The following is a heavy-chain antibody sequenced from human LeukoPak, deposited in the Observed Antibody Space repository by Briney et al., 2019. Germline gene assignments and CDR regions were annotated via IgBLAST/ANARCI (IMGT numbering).Heavy chain of an antibody. V-gene: IGHV4-39*01. J-gene: IGHJ4*02. CDR2: IYYSGST. CDR3: ARLVPRIKIRSYLTDY. Sequence: SETLSLTCTVSGGSISSSSYYWGWIRQPPGKGLEWIGSIYYSGSTYYNPSLKSRVTISVDTSKNQFSLKLSSVTAADTAVYYCARLVPRIKIRSYLTDYWGQGTLVTVSS. CDR1: GGSISSSSYY. D-gene: IGHD2/OR15-2a*01.